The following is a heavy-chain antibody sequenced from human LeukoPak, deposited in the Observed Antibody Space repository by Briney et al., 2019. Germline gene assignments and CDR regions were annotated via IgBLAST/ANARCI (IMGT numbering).Heavy chain of an antibody. Sequence: GASLKISCKGSGYSFTSYWIGWVRQMPGKGLEWMGIIYPGDSDTRYSPSFQGQVTISADKSISTAYLQWSSLKASDTAMYYCARQGRDITIFGVVIGRVDYWGQGTLVTVSS. CDR1: GYSFTSYW. CDR2: IYPGDSDT. V-gene: IGHV5-51*01. D-gene: IGHD3-3*01. CDR3: ARQGRDITIFGVVIGRVDY. J-gene: IGHJ4*02.